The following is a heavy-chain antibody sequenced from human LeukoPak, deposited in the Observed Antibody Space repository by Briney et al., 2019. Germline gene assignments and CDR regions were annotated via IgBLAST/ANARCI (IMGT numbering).Heavy chain of an antibody. CDR3: ARIRCGHSGSVCYNH. CDR2: ISHTEGT. V-gene: IGHV4-34*01. J-gene: IGHJ1*01. Sequence: SDTLSLTCGVFGVSINDYYWSWIRQSPGKGLEWIGEISHTEGTRYNPSLESRVTMSVGTSENQLSLKLIFVTAADTAVYYCARIRCGHSGSVCYNHWGLGTLVSVSS. CDR1: GVSINDYY. D-gene: IGHD3-9*01.